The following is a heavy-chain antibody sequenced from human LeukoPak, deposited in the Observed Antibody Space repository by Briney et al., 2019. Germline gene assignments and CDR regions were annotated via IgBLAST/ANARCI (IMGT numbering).Heavy chain of an antibody. J-gene: IGHJ4*02. CDR3: ARDPGRYTGTYFDY. V-gene: IGHV3-30*02. D-gene: IGHD1-26*01. Sequence: GGSLRLSCAASGFIFSNYGMNWVRQAPGKGLEWVAFIRYDGSHKYYVDSVKGRFTISRDNSKNTLYLLMNSLRVKDTAVYYCARDPGRYTGTYFDYWGQGSLVTVSS. CDR1: GFIFSNYG. CDR2: IRYDGSHK.